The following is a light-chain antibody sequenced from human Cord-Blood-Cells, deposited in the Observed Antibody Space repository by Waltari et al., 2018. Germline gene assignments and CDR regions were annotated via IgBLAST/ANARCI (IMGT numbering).Light chain of an antibody. CDR1: QSVSSN. Sequence: EIVMTQPPATLSVSPVERATLSCRASQSVSSNLAWYQQKPGQAPRLLIYGASTRATGIPARFIGSGSGTDFTLTISSLQSEDFAVYYCQQYNNWPPITCGGGTKVEIK. CDR2: GAS. J-gene: IGKJ4*01. CDR3: QQYNNWPPIT. V-gene: IGKV3-15*01.